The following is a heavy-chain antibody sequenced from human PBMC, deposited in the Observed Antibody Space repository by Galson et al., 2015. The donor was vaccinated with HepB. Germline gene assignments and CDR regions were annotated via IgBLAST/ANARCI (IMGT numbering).Heavy chain of an antibody. Sequence: SLRLSCAASGFTFRSYAMSWVRQAPGKGLEWVSAISGGGGSTYYAESVKGRFTISRDNSKNTLYLQMNSLRVDDTAVYYCAKDDKVVTPVWGNWGQGTLVTVSS. CDR2: ISGGGGST. V-gene: IGHV3-23*01. J-gene: IGHJ4*02. CDR1: GFTFRSYA. CDR3: AKDDKVVTPVWGN. D-gene: IGHD3-16*01.